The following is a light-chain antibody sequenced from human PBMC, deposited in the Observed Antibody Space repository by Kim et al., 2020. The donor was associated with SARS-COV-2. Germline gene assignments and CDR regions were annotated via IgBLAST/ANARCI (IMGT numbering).Light chain of an antibody. CDR3: QSYDSSLRGF. CDR1: SSNIGAVYD. CDR2: GNI. J-gene: IGLJ2*01. V-gene: IGLV1-40*01. Sequence: QSVLTQPPSVSGAPGQRVTISCTGSSSNIGAVYDVHWFQQIPGTAPKLLIYGNINRPSGVPDRFSGSKSGTSASLAITGLQAEDEADYYCQSYDSSLRGFFGGGTQLTVL.